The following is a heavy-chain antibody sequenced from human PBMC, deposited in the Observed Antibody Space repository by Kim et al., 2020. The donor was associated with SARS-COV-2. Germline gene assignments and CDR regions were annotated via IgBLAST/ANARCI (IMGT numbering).Heavy chain of an antibody. Sequence: ASVKVSCKASGYTFTGYYMHWVRQAPGQGLEWMGRINPNSGGTNYAQKFQGRVTMTRDTSISTAYMELSRLRSDDTAVYYCAREDIVVVPAARAKAFDIWGQGTMVTVSS. CDR3: AREDIVVVPAARAKAFDI. D-gene: IGHD2-2*01. V-gene: IGHV1-2*06. J-gene: IGHJ3*02. CDR2: INPNSGGT. CDR1: GYTFTGYY.